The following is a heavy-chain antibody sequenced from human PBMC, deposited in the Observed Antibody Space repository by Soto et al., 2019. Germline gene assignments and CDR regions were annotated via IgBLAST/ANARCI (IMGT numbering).Heavy chain of an antibody. D-gene: IGHD1-7*01. CDR1: GCTFSSYA. Sequence: ASVNVSCKASGCTFSSYAISWVRQAPGQGLEWMGGIIPIFGTANYAQKFQGRVTITADESTSTACMELSSLRSEDTAVYYCARGTGITGTTYYYYYGMDVWGQGTTVTVSS. CDR2: IIPIFGTA. J-gene: IGHJ6*02. CDR3: ARGTGITGTTYYYYYGMDV. V-gene: IGHV1-69*13.